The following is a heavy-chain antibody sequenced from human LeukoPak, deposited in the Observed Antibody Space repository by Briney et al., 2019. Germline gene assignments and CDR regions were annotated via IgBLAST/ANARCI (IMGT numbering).Heavy chain of an antibody. V-gene: IGHV1-18*04. CDR2: ISAYNGNT. D-gene: IGHD6-19*01. CDR1: GYTFTSYG. Sequence: SVKVSCKTSGYTFTSYGISWVRPAPGQGLEWMGWISAYNGNTNYAQKLQGRVTMTTDTSTSTAYMELRSLRSDDTAVYYCARGLSSGPYDAFDIWGQGTMVTVSS. CDR3: ARGLSSGPYDAFDI. J-gene: IGHJ3*02.